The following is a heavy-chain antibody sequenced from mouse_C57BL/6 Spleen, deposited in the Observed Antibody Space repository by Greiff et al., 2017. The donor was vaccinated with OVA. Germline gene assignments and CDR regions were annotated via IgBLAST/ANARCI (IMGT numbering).Heavy chain of an antibody. J-gene: IGHJ1*03. CDR3: ARGGGNWYFDV. CDR1: GYTFTSYW. CDR2: IDPSDSET. Sequence: QVQLQQSGAELVRPGSSVKLSCKASGYTFTSYWMHWVKQRPIQGLEWIGNIDPSDSETHYNQKFKDKATLTVDKSSSTAYMQLSSLTSEDSAVYYCARGGGNWYFDVWGTGTTVTVSS. D-gene: IGHD1-1*02. V-gene: IGHV1-52*01.